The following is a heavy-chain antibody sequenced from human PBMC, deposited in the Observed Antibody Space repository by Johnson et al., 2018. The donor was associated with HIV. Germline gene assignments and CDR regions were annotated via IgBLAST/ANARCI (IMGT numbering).Heavy chain of an antibody. CDR3: AKDLSGYGYGYGGFDI. Sequence: VESGGGLVQPGRSLRLSCAASGFTFDDYAMHWVRQAPGKGLEWVSGISWNSGSIGYADSVKGRFTISRDNAKNSLYLQMNSLRAEDTAVYYCAKDLSGYGYGYGGFDIWGQGTMVTVSS. CDR1: GFTFDDYA. V-gene: IGHV3-9*01. CDR2: ISWNSGSI. D-gene: IGHD5-18*01. J-gene: IGHJ3*02.